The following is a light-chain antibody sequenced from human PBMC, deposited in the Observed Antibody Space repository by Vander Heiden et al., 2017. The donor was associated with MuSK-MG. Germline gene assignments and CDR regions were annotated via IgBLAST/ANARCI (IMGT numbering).Light chain of an antibody. Sequence: AIRMTQSPSSLSASTGDRVTITCRASHGISSYLAWYQQKPGKAPKLLIYAASTLQSGVPSRFSGSGSGTDFTLTISCLQSEDFATYYCQQYYSYPRTFGGGTKVEIK. J-gene: IGKJ4*01. CDR2: AAS. CDR3: QQYYSYPRT. CDR1: HGISSY. V-gene: IGKV1-8*01.